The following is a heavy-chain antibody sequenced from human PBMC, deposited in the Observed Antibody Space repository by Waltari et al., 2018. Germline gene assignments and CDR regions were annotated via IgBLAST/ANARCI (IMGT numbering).Heavy chain of an antibody. CDR3: ARASYSSSWIIYFDY. CDR1: GSTFTSYS. J-gene: IGHJ4*02. D-gene: IGHD6-13*01. CDR2: INPSGGST. Sequence: QVQLVQSGAEVKKPGASVKVSCKASGSTFTSYSMHWVRQAPGQGLEWMGIINPSGGSTSYAQKFQGRVTMTRDTSTSTVYMELSSLRSEDTAVYYCARASYSSSWIIYFDYWGQGTLVTVSS. V-gene: IGHV1-46*01.